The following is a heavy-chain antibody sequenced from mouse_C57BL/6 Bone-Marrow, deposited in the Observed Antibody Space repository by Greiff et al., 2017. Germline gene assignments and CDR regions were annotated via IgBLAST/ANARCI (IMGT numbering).Heavy chain of an antibody. V-gene: IGHV1-37*01. Sequence: VQLKQSGPELVKPGASVKISCKASGYSFTGYFMNWVKQSHGKSLEWIGRINPYNGDTFYNQKFKGKATLTVDKYSSTTHIELLSLTSEDFAVYYCAREDYDVPACFAYWGQGTLVTVSA. J-gene: IGHJ3*01. CDR3: AREDYDVPACFAY. CDR2: INPYNGDT. D-gene: IGHD2-4*01. CDR1: GYSFTGYF.